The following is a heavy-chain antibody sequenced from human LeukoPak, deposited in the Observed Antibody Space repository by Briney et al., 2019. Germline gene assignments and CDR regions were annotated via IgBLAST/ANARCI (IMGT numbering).Heavy chain of an antibody. V-gene: IGHV4-4*02. Sequence: SGTLSLTCAVSGGSISSSNWWSWVRQPPGKGLEWIGEIYHSGSTNYNPSLKSRVTISVDTSKNQFSLKLSSVTAADTAVYYCARDPIAAAGQRVSHYYYGMDVWGQGTTVTVSS. CDR1: GGSISSSNW. D-gene: IGHD6-13*01. CDR2: IYHSGST. CDR3: ARDPIAAAGQRVSHYYYGMDV. J-gene: IGHJ6*02.